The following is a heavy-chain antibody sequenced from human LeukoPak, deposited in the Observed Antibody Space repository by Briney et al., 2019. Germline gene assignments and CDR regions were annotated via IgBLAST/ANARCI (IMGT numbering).Heavy chain of an antibody. Sequence: PSETLSLTCTVSGGSISSYYWSWIRQPPGKGLEWIGYIYYSGSTNYNPSLKSRVTISVDTSKNQFSLKLSSVTAADTAVYYCARSRSNSSSWYGTGFYYFDYWGQGTLVTVSS. CDR1: GGSISSYY. D-gene: IGHD6-13*01. CDR3: ARSRSNSSSWYGTGFYYFDY. CDR2: IYYSGST. J-gene: IGHJ4*02. V-gene: IGHV4-59*12.